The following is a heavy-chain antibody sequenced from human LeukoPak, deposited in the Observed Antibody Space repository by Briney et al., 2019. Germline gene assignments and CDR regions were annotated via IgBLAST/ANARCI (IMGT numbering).Heavy chain of an antibody. J-gene: IGHJ6*02. CDR3: ARVIVYYYGMDV. V-gene: IGHV1-69*01. Sequence: MGGIIPIFGTANYAQKFQGRVTITADESTSTAYMELSSLRSEDTAVYYCARVIVYYYGMDVWGQGTTVTVSS. CDR2: IIPIFGTA. D-gene: IGHD2-15*01.